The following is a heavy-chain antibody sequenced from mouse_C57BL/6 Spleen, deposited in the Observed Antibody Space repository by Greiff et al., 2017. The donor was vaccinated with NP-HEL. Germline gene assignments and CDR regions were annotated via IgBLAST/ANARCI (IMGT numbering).Heavy chain of an antibody. CDR2: ISDGGSYT. CDR1: GFTFSSYA. V-gene: IGHV5-4*01. J-gene: IGHJ2*01. Sequence: EVQVVESGGGLVKPGGSLKLSCAASGFTFSSYAMSRVRQTPEKRLEWVATISDGGSYTYYPDNVKGRFTISRDNAKNNLYLQMSHLKSEDTAMYYCARERSLSYWGQGTTLTVSS. CDR3: ARERSLSY.